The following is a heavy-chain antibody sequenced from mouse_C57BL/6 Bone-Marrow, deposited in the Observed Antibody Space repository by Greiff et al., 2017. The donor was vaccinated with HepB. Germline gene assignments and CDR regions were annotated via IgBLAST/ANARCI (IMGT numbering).Heavy chain of an antibody. CDR3: ARQDSFAY. CDR1: GFTFSDYY. V-gene: IGHV5-12*01. Sequence: EVKLVESGGGLVQPGGSLKLSCAASGFTFSDYYMYWVRQTPEKRLEWVAYISNGGGSTYYPDTVKGRFTISRDNAKNTLYLQMSRLKSEDTAMYYCARQDSFAYWGQGTRVTVSA. J-gene: IGHJ3*01. CDR2: ISNGGGST.